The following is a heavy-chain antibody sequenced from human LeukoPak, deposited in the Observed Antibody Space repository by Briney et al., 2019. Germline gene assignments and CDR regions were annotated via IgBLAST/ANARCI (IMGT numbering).Heavy chain of an antibody. CDR2: IYYNGNT. CDR3: ARSTSGLYFWADN. Sequence: SEALSLTCTVSGGSISSTTYYWGWIRQPPGKGLEWIGSIYYNGNTYYNPSLKSRVTISADTAKDRFSLKLTSVTAADTAVYYCARSTSGLYFWADNWSQGSRVTVSS. V-gene: IGHV4-39*01. J-gene: IGHJ4*02. D-gene: IGHD1-26*01. CDR1: GGSISSTTYY.